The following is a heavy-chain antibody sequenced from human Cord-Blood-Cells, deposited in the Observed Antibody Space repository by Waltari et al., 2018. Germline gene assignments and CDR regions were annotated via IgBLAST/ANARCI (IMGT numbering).Heavy chain of an antibody. Sequence: QVQLQQWGAGLLKPSETLSLTCAVYGGSFSGYYWRWISQPPGKGLEWIGEINHSGSTNYNPSLKSRVTISVDTSKNQFSLKLSSVTAADTAVYYCARTVYSGSSFDYWGQGTLVTVSS. CDR3: ARTVYSGSSFDY. D-gene: IGHD1-26*01. CDR1: GGSFSGYY. J-gene: IGHJ4*02. CDR2: INHSGST. V-gene: IGHV4-34*01.